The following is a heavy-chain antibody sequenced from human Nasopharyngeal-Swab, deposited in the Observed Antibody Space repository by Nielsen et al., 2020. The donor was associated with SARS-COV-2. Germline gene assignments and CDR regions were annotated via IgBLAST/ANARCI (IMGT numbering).Heavy chain of an antibody. CDR3: ARSVPAAMNYYYYMDV. V-gene: IGHV4-59*08. J-gene: IGHJ6*03. CDR1: GVSISSYY. CDR2: IYYSGST. D-gene: IGHD2-2*01. Sequence: SESLCLSCAASGVSISSYYWRWIRQPPGKGLEWIGYIYYSGSTNYNPSLKSRVTISVDTSKNQFSLKLSSVTAADTAVYYCARSVPAAMNYYYYMDVWGKGTTVTVSS.